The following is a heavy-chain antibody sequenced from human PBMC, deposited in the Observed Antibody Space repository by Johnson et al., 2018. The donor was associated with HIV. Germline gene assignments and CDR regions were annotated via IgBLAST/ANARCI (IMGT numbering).Heavy chain of an antibody. CDR1: GYSFTGYN. Sequence: VQLVESGGGLVQPGGSLRLSCAVSGYSFTGYNMNWVRQAPVKGLEWVSVIYTGSDSTSYTDSVKGRFTISRDNSKNTLYLQMNSLRAEDTAVYYCAREGGISGGFDFWGQGTRVSVSS. CDR3: AREGGISGGFDF. V-gene: IGHV3-66*01. CDR2: IYTGSDST. D-gene: IGHD2-15*01. J-gene: IGHJ3*01.